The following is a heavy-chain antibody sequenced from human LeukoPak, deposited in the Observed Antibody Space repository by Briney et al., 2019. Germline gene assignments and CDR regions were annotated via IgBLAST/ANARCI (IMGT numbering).Heavy chain of an antibody. CDR2: INHSGST. D-gene: IGHD6-19*01. CDR1: GGSFSGYY. CDR3: ARGRYSSGWYLNY. J-gene: IGHJ4*02. Sequence: SETLSLTCAVYGGSFSGYYWSWIRQPPGKGLEWIGEINHSGSTNYNPSLKSRVTISVDTSKNQFSLKLSSVTAADTAVYYCARGRYSSGWYLNYWGQGTLVTVSS. V-gene: IGHV4-34*01.